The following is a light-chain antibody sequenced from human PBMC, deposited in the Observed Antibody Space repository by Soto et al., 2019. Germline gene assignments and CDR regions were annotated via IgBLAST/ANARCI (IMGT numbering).Light chain of an antibody. CDR2: DVS. CDR1: QDINNS. CDR3: QQYHDLPST. V-gene: IGKV1-33*01. J-gene: IGKJ3*01. Sequence: IQMTQSPSYLSASVGDSGNMTCQASQDINNSLNWYQHKPGRAPKLLIYDVSKLDTGVPSRFSGSASGKGFTLTISSLQPEDIATYYCQQYHDLPSTFGPGTKVDIK.